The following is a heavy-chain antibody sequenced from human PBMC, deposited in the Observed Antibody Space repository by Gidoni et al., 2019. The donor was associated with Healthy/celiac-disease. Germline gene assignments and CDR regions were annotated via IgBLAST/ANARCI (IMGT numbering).Heavy chain of an antibody. Sequence: QVQLVQSGAEVKKPGASVKVSCKASGYTFTSYAMNWVRQAPGQRLEWMGWLNAGNGNTKYSQKFQCRVTITRDTSASTAYMELSSLRSEDTAVYYCARESSSYYYGSGSYLNWFDPWGQGTLVTVSS. D-gene: IGHD3-10*01. CDR3: ARESSSYYYGSGSYLNWFDP. CDR1: GYTFTSYA. J-gene: IGHJ5*02. CDR2: LNAGNGNT. V-gene: IGHV1-3*01.